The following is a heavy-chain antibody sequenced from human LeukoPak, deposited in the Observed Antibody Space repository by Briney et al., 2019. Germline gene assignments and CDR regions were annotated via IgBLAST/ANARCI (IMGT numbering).Heavy chain of an antibody. Sequence: GRSLRPSCAASGFTFSSYEMNWVRQAPGKGLEWVSYTSSSGSTIYYADSVKGRFTISRDNAKNSLYLQMNSLRAEDTAVYYCARDDYGEDADDAFDIWGQGTMVTVSS. J-gene: IGHJ3*02. CDR1: GFTFSSYE. V-gene: IGHV3-48*03. CDR2: TSSSGSTI. CDR3: ARDDYGEDADDAFDI. D-gene: IGHD4-17*01.